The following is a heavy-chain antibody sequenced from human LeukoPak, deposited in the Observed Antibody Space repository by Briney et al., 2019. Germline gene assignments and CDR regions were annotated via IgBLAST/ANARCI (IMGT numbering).Heavy chain of an antibody. D-gene: IGHD1-26*01. CDR3: AAADVGLDSARYYAFDY. V-gene: IGHV1-58*01. CDR1: GFTFTSSA. Sequence: SVTVSCKASGFTFTSSAVQLVRQARAQRLEWVGWIVVGSGNTNYAQKFQERVTITRDMSTSTAYMELTSLRSEDTAVYSCAAADVGLDSARYYAFDYWGARNLVTVSS. J-gene: IGHJ4*02. CDR2: IVVGSGNT.